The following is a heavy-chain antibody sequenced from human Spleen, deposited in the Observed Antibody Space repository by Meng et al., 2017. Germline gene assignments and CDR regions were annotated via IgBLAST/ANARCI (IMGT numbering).Heavy chain of an antibody. CDR2: IFYSAST. Sequence: QGPLTCQGPGLVKPSQTLSPTCSCSGGVIRSSKHYWTWNRQRPGKGLEWIGNIFYSASTNSNPSLRSRITMSLATSKNQFSLKLTSVTAADTAVYYCARDGKVRGVYDYWGQGTLVTVSS. J-gene: IGHJ4*02. CDR1: GGVIRSSKHY. V-gene: IGHV4-31*03. D-gene: IGHD3-10*01. CDR3: ARDGKVRGVYDY.